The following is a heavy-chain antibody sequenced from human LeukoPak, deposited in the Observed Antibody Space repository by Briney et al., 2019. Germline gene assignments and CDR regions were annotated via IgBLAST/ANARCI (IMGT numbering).Heavy chain of an antibody. CDR3: EGGALDY. CDR2: ISYDGSNK. Sequence: QTGGSLRLSCAASGFTLSSYGMHWVRQAPGKGLEWVAVISYDGSNKYYADSVKGRFTISRDNSKNTLYLQMNSLRAEDTAVYYCEGGALDYWGQGTLVTVSS. D-gene: IGHD3-16*01. V-gene: IGHV3-30*03. J-gene: IGHJ4*02. CDR1: GFTLSSYG.